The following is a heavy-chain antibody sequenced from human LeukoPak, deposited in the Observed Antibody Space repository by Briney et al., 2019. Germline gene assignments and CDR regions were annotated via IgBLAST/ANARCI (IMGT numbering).Heavy chain of an antibody. CDR2: IKQDGSER. CDR1: RFTFGSYW. J-gene: IGHJ6*03. CDR3: AKDIRGYSGYDEYYMDV. V-gene: IGHV3-7*03. Sequence: GGSLRLSCAASRFTFGSYWMSWVRQAPGKGLEWVANIKQDGSERFYVDSVKGRFTISRDNAKNSLYLQMNILRVEDTAVYYCAKDIRGYSGYDEYYMDVWGKGTTVTVSS. D-gene: IGHD5-12*01.